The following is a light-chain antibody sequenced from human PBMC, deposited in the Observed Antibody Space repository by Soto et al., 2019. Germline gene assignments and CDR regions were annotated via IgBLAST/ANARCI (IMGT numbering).Light chain of an antibody. CDR3: MQALKTLPLT. Sequence: DLVMTQSPLSLPATPGEPASISCRSSQSLLHSNGYNYLDWYLQKPGQSPQLLIYLGSNRAAGVLDRFSGSGSGADYTLKISRVEAEDVGAYYCMQALKTLPLTFGQGTRLEIK. CDR1: QSLLHSNGYNY. V-gene: IGKV2-28*01. J-gene: IGKJ5*01. CDR2: LGS.